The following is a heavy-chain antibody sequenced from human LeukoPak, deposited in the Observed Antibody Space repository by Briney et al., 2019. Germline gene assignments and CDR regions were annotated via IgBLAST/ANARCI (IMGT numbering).Heavy chain of an antibody. V-gene: IGHV3-23*01. J-gene: IGHJ6*02. D-gene: IGHD3-22*01. CDR1: GFTFRSHA. CDR3: ARYYDSSGPPSLNYGMDV. Sequence: GGSLRLSCVGSGFTFRSHAMSWVRQAPEKGLEFVSGIYENGGTTYYADSVKGRFSISRDNSKNTLYLQMNSLRAEDTAVYYCARYYDSSGPPSLNYGMDVWGQGTTVTVSS. CDR2: IYENGGTT.